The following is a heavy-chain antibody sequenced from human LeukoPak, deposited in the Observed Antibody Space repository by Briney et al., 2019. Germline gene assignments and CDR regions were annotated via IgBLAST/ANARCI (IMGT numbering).Heavy chain of an antibody. CDR2: INSDGSST. J-gene: IGHJ5*02. D-gene: IGHD3-10*01. CDR3: AREEYYGSGEWFDP. Sequence: GGSLRLSCAASGFTFSSYWMHWVRQAPGKGLVWVSRINSDGSSTSYADSVKGRFTISRDNAKNTLYLQVNSLRAEDTAVYYCAREEYYGSGEWFDPWGQGTLVTVSS. V-gene: IGHV3-74*01. CDR1: GFTFSSYW.